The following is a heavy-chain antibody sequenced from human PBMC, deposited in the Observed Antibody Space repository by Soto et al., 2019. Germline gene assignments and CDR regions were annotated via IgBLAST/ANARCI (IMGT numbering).Heavy chain of an antibody. J-gene: IGHJ4*02. D-gene: IGHD6-13*01. V-gene: IGHV1-69*02. Sequence: SVKVSCKASGGTFSSYTISWVRQAPGQGLEWMGRIIPILGIANYAQKFQGRVTITADKSTSTAYMELSSLRSEDTAVYYCANEGSGAAGTKDYWGQGTLVTVSS. CDR1: GGTFSSYT. CDR2: IIPILGIA. CDR3: ANEGSGAAGTKDY.